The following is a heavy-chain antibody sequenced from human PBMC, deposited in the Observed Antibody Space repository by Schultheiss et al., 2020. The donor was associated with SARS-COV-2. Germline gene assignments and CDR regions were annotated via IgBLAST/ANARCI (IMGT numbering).Heavy chain of an antibody. CDR1: GFTFSSYW. D-gene: IGHD3-3*01. CDR3: ARAHITIFGVVKFDAFDI. J-gene: IGHJ3*02. V-gene: IGHV3-74*01. Sequence: GGSLRLSCAASGFTFSSYWLHWVRQAPGKGLVWVSRINLDGSITSYADSVKGRFTISRDNSKNTLYLQMNSLRAEDTAVYYCARAHITIFGVVKFDAFDIWGQGTMVTVSS. CDR2: INLDGSIT.